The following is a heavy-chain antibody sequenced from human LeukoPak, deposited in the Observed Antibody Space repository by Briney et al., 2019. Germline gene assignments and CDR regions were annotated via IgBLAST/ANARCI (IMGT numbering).Heavy chain of an antibody. CDR2: ISWNSGTI. V-gene: IGHV3-11*04. J-gene: IGHJ3*02. CDR3: AKDSGYYDFWSGYYTGDAFDI. D-gene: IGHD3-3*01. CDR1: GFTFSDYY. Sequence: GGSLRLSCAASGFTFSDYYMSWIRQAPGKGLEWVSGISWNSGTIDYADSVKGRFTISRDNSKNTLYLQMNSLRAEDTAVYYCAKDSGYYDFWSGYYTGDAFDIWGQGTMVTVSS.